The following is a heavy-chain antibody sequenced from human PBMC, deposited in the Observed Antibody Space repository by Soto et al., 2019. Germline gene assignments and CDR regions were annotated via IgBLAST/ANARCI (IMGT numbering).Heavy chain of an antibody. CDR3: ARVTIAARPAFDI. D-gene: IGHD6-6*01. CDR1: GGSFSGYY. J-gene: IGHJ3*02. CDR2: INHSGST. V-gene: IGHV4-34*01. Sequence: QVQLQQWGAGLLKPSETLSLTCAVYGGSFSGYYWSWIRQTPGKGLEWIGEINHSGSTNYNPSLKSRVTISVDTSKNQFSLKLSSVTAADTAVYYCARVTIAARPAFDIWGQGTMVTVSS.